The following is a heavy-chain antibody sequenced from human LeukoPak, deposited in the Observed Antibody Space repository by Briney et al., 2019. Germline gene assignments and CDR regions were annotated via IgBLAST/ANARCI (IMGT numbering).Heavy chain of an antibody. CDR2: ISSSGSTI. V-gene: IGHV3-11*04. J-gene: IGHJ2*01. CDR1: GFTLSDYY. D-gene: IGHD3-10*01. CDR3: ARDRESQWYLDL. Sequence: GGSLRLSCAASGFTLSDYYMSWIRQAPGKGLEWVSYISSSGSTIYYADSVKGRSTISRDNAKNSLFLQMNSLRAEDTAVYYCARDRESQWYLDLWGRGTLVTVSS.